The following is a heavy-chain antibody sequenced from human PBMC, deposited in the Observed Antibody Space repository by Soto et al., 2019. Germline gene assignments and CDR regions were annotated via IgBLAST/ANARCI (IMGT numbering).Heavy chain of an antibody. CDR2: INSDGSST. V-gene: IGHV3-74*01. CDR3: TRGSSNGQFDY. Sequence: EVQLVESGGGLVQPGGSLRLSCAASGFTFSTYWMHWVRQPPGKGLVWVSRINSDGSSTTYADSVKGRFTISRDNAKNTLYLQMNSLRGEDTALYYCTRGSSNGQFDYWGQGALVTVSS. J-gene: IGHJ4*02. CDR1: GFTFSTYW. D-gene: IGHD5-18*01.